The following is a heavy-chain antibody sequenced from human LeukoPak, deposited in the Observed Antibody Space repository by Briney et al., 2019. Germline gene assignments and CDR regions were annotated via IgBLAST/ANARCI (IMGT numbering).Heavy chain of an antibody. CDR1: GGSISSYY. D-gene: IGHD2-15*01. Sequence: PSATLSLTCTVSGGSISSYYWSWIRQPPGKGLEWIGYIYYSGSTNYNPSLKSRVTISVDTSKNQFSLKLSSVTAADTAVYYCAREAATGDYYGMDVWGQGTTVTVSS. J-gene: IGHJ6*02. CDR2: IYYSGST. CDR3: AREAATGDYYGMDV. V-gene: IGHV4-59*01.